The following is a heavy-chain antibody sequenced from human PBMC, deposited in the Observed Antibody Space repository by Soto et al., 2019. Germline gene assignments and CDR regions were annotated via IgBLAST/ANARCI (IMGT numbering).Heavy chain of an antibody. CDR2: ISGSGVST. V-gene: IGHV3-23*01. Sequence: GGSLRLSCAASGFTFSSYAMSWVRQAPGKGLEWVSGISGSGVSTHYADSVKGRFTISRDNSKNTLYLQMNSLRAEDTAAFYCAKEVGYSSGYDYFDYWGQGTLVTVSS. CDR1: GFTFSSYA. CDR3: AKEVGYSSGYDYFDY. J-gene: IGHJ4*02. D-gene: IGHD6-19*01.